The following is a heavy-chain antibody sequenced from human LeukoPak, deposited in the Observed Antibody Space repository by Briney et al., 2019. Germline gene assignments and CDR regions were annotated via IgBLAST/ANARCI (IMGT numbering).Heavy chain of an antibody. Sequence: ASQSLSLACTVAGGSISTYYWSWTRQPAGKGMEWHGYIYYSGTTNYNSSLKSRVTISVDTSKNQFSLKLSSVTAADTAVYYCARNYGSGSYYSFYYMDVWGKGTMVTVSS. D-gene: IGHD3-10*01. V-gene: IGHV4-59*01. J-gene: IGHJ6*03. CDR2: IYYSGTT. CDR3: ARNYGSGSYYSFYYMDV. CDR1: GGSISTYY.